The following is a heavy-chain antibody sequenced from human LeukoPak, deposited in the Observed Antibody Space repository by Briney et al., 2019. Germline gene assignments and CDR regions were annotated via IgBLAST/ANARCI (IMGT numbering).Heavy chain of an antibody. CDR3: ARAGRDSSGWYIHWYFDL. D-gene: IGHD6-19*01. V-gene: IGHV1-2*02. CDR2: INPNSGGT. Sequence: ASVKVSCKASGYTFTSYDINWVRQATGQGLEWMGWINPNSGGTNYAQKFQGRVTMTRDTSISTAYMELSRLRSDDTAVYYCARAGRDSSGWYIHWYFDLWGRGTLVTVSS. CDR1: GYTFTSYD. J-gene: IGHJ2*01.